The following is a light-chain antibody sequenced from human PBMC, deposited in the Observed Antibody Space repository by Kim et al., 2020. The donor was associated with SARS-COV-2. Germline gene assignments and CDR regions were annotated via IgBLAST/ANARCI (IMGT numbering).Light chain of an antibody. CDR2: EAS. J-gene: IGKJ4*01. Sequence: DIQMTQSPSTLSASVGDRVTITCRASQSIRTSLAWYQQKPGKAPNLLIYEASTLQSGVPSRFSGSGSGTEFTLTISSLQPDDFATYYCQQFNSDSAVTFGGGTKVDIK. V-gene: IGKV1-5*03. CDR3: QQFNSDSAVT. CDR1: QSIRTS.